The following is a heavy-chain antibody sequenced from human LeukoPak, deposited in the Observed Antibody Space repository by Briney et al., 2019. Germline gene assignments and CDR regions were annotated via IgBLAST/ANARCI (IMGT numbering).Heavy chain of an antibody. J-gene: IGHJ6*03. Sequence: GGSLRLSCVASGFTFSIYWMSWVRQTPGKGLECVANIKQDGSEKYYVDSVKGRFTISRDNSKNSLFLQMNSLRAEDTAVYYCARPLWFGESYYMDVWGKGTTVTVSS. D-gene: IGHD3-10*01. CDR2: IKQDGSEK. CDR1: GFTFSIYW. V-gene: IGHV3-7*01. CDR3: ARPLWFGESYYMDV.